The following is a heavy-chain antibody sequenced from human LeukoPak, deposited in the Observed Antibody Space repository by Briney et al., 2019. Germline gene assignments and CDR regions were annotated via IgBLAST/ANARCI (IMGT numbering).Heavy chain of an antibody. Sequence: GGSLRLSCAASGFTFSSYSMNWVRQAPGKGLEWVSSISSSSSYIYYADSVKGRFTISRDNAKNSLYLQMNSLRAEDTAVYYCARDVLRLSYYFDYWGQGTLVTVSS. J-gene: IGHJ4*02. CDR3: ARDVLRLSYYFDY. CDR1: GFTFSSYS. CDR2: ISSSSSYI. D-gene: IGHD2-8*01. V-gene: IGHV3-21*01.